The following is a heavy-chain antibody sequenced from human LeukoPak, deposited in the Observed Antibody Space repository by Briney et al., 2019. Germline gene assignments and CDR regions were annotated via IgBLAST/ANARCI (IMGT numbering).Heavy chain of an antibody. CDR2: IYYSGST. CDR1: GGSISSYY. J-gene: IGHJ6*03. CDR3: ARGWSPYYYYMDV. Sequence: SETLSLTCTVSGGSISSYYWSWIRQPPGKGLEWIGYIYYSGSTNYKPSLKSRVTISVDTSKNQFSLKLSSVTAADTAVYYCARGWSPYYYYMDVWGKGTTVTISS. D-gene: IGHD6-13*01. V-gene: IGHV4-59*01.